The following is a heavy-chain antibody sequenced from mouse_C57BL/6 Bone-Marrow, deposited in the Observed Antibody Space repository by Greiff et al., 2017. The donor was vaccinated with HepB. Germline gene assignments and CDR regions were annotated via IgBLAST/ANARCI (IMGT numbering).Heavy chain of an antibody. Sequence: VQLQQPGAELVRPGTSVKLSCKASGYTFTSYWMHWVKQRPGQGLEWIGVIDPSDSYTNYNQTFKGKATLTVDTSSSTAYMQLSSLTSEDSAVYYCARRGLPRFDYWGQGTTLTVSS. V-gene: IGHV1-59*01. J-gene: IGHJ2*01. D-gene: IGHD2-4*01. CDR1: GYTFTSYW. CDR2: IDPSDSYT. CDR3: ARRGLPRFDY.